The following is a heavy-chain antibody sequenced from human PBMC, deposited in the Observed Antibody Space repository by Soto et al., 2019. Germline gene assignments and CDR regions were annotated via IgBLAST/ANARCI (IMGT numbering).Heavy chain of an antibody. CDR1: GYMFNTYG. J-gene: IGHJ4*02. Sequence: QVQLLQSGAEVKKPGASVKVSCKASGYMFNTYGITWVRQAPGQGLEWMGWISVYNGNIDYAQKFEGRVTMTIDTSTKTAYMELTSLTSNDTAVYYCARTYGSADYFLLFEYWCQGTPVSVAS. D-gene: IGHD3-10*01. CDR3: ARTYGSADYFLLFEY. V-gene: IGHV1-18*01. CDR2: ISVYNGNI.